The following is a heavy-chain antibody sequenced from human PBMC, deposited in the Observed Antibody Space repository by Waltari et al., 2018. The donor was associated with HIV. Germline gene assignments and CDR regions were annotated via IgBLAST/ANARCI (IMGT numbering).Heavy chain of an antibody. V-gene: IGHV3-23*01. CDR1: GFPPRNCA. CDR2: ISGSGGST. J-gene: IGHJ4*02. Sequence: EVQLLESGGGLVQPGGSLRLSCAASGFPPRNCAMRWVRQAPGKGLEWVSTISGSGGSTYYADAVKGRFTISRDNSKNTLYLQMNSLRAEDTAVYYCAKDRTNRAVFDYWGQGTLVTVSS. CDR3: AKDRTNRAVFDY.